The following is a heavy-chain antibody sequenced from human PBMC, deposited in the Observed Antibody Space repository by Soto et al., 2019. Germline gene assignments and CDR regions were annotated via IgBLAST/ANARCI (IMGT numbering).Heavy chain of an antibody. CDR1: GFKFSNYA. Sequence: GGSLRLSCAASGFKFSNYAMSWVRQAPGKGLEWVSLISATGGGTYYADSVKGRFTISRDNSHNTLYLQVHSLTAEDTAVYYCAKDRGAGGNSACYFDFWGQGAQVTVSS. V-gene: IGHV3-23*01. CDR2: ISATGGGT. D-gene: IGHD3-16*01. J-gene: IGHJ4*02. CDR3: AKDRGAGGNSACYFDF.